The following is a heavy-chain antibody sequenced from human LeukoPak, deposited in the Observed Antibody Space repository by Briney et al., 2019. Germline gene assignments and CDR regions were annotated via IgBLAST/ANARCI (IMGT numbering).Heavy chain of an antibody. D-gene: IGHD6-19*01. CDR2: INPSGGST. J-gene: IGHJ4*02. Sequence: ASVKVSCKASGYTFTSYYMHWVRQAPGLGLEWMGIINPSGGSTCYAQKFQGRVTMTRDTSTSTVYMELSSLRSEDTAVYYCARDPSSGWDYWGQGTLVTVSS. CDR1: GYTFTSYY. V-gene: IGHV1-46*01. CDR3: ARDPSSGWDY.